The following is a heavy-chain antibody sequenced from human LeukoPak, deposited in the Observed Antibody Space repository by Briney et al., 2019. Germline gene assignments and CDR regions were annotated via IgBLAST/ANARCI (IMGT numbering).Heavy chain of an antibody. CDR2: IYPGDSHT. J-gene: IGHJ4*02. V-gene: IGHV5-51*01. Sequence: PGESLKISCKGSGYNFTSYWIAWVRQMPGKGLEWMGIIYPGDSHTRYNPSFQGQVTISADKYITTAYLQWGSLKASDTAMYYCAGHYSSGSSQVDYWGQGTLVTVSS. CDR3: AGHYSSGSSQVDY. D-gene: IGHD3-10*01. CDR1: GYNFTSYW.